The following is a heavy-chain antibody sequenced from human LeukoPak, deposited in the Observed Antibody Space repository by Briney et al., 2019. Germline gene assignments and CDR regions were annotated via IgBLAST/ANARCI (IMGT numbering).Heavy chain of an antibody. Sequence: GASVKVSCKASGGTFSSYAISWVRQAPGQGLEWMGRIIPILGIANYAQKFQGRVTITADKSTSTAYMELSSLRSEDTAVYYCARAKDSSGYLLGYWGQGTLVTVSS. CDR3: ARAKDSSGYLLGY. V-gene: IGHV1-69*04. J-gene: IGHJ4*02. CDR1: GGTFSSYA. D-gene: IGHD3-22*01. CDR2: IIPILGIA.